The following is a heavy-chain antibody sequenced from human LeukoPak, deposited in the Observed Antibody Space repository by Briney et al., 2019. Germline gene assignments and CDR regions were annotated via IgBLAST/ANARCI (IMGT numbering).Heavy chain of an antibody. CDR3: ATDLGGYYSGSGTYWGSLDY. J-gene: IGHJ4*02. CDR2: IKRKSDGGTP. V-gene: IGHV3-15*01. Sequence: PGGSLRLSCAASGFTFSNAWMSWVRQAPGKGLEWVGRIKRKSDGGTPDSAAPGKGRFTISRDDSKDTLYLQMNSLKTEDTAVYYCATDLGGYYSGSGTYWGSLDYWGQGTVVTVSS. D-gene: IGHD3-10*01. CDR1: GFTFSNAW.